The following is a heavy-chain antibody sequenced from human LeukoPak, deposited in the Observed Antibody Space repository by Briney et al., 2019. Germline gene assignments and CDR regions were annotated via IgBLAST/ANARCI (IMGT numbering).Heavy chain of an antibody. J-gene: IGHJ3*02. CDR2: IRYDGSNK. Sequence: PWGSLRLSCAASGFTFSSYGMHWVRQAPGKGLEWVAFIRYDGSNKYYADSVKGRFTISRDNSKNTLYLQMNSLRAEDTAVYFAVAHDAFDIWGQGTMVTVSS. D-gene: IGHD4-23*01. CDR3: VAHDAFDI. V-gene: IGHV3-30*02. CDR1: GFTFSSYG.